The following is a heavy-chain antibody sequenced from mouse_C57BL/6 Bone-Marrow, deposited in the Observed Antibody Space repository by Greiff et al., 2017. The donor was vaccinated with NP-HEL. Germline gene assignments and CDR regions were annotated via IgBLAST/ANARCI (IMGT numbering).Heavy chain of an antibody. J-gene: IGHJ1*03. V-gene: IGHV1-78*01. CDR2: IYPRDGST. CDR3: ARWNFRLNYYGSSYWYFDV. D-gene: IGHD1-1*01. Sequence: VQLQQSDAELVKPGASVKISCKVSGYTFTDHTIHWMKQRPEQGLEWIGYIYPRDGSTKYNEKFKGKATLTADKSSSTAYMQLNSLTSEDTAVYCCARWNFRLNYYGSSYWYFDVWGTGTTVTVSS. CDR1: GYTFTDHT.